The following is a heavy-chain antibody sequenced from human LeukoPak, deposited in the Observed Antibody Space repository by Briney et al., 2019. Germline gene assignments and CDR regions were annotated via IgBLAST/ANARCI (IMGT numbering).Heavy chain of an antibody. CDR3: ARDPGDWNWNDETFDY. D-gene: IGHD1-1*01. Sequence: GASVKVSCKASGYTFTGYYMHWVRQAPGQGLEWMGWINPNSGGTNYAQKFQGRVTMTRDTSISTAYMELSRLRSDDTAVYYCARDPGDWNWNDETFDYWGQETLVTVSS. V-gene: IGHV1-2*02. CDR1: GYTFTGYY. CDR2: INPNSGGT. J-gene: IGHJ4*02.